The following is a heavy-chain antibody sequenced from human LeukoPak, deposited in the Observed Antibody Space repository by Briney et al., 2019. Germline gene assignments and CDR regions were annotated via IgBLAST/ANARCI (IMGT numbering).Heavy chain of an antibody. CDR2: INPSGGST. V-gene: IGHV1-46*01. J-gene: IGHJ4*02. CDR1: GYTFIIYY. Sequence: GASVKVFCKASGYTFIIYYMHWVRQAPGQGLEWMGVINPSGGSTSYAQKFQGRVTMTRDTSTSTIYMDLSSLRSEDTAVYYCARAQQLFDYWGQGTLVTVSS. CDR3: ARAQQLFDY. D-gene: IGHD1-1*01.